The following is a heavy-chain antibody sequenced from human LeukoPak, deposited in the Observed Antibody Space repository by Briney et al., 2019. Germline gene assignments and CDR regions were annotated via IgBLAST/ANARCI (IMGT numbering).Heavy chain of an antibody. CDR3: AKSPVDVYYYYGMDV. V-gene: IGHV3-53*01. CDR2: IYSGGST. J-gene: IGHJ6*02. Sequence: GGSLRLSCAASGFTVSSNYMSWVRQAPGKGLEWVSVIYSGGSTYYADSVKGRFTISRDNSKNTLYLQMNSLRAEDTAVYSCAKSPVDVYYYYGMDVWGQGTTVTVSS. CDR1: GFTVSSNY.